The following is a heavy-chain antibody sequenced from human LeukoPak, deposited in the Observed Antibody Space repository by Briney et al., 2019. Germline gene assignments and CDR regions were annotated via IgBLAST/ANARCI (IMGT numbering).Heavy chain of an antibody. CDR3: ARARHTGARGSGDYFDY. CDR2: ISSSSYT. J-gene: IGHJ4*02. D-gene: IGHD1-26*01. V-gene: IGHV3-11*05. CDR1: GFTFSDYY. Sequence: GGSLRLSCAASGFTFSDYYMSWIRQAPGKGLEWVSYISSSSYTNYTDSVKGRFTISRDNANNSLYLQMNSLRAEDTAVYYCARARHTGARGSGDYFDYWGQGTLVTVSS.